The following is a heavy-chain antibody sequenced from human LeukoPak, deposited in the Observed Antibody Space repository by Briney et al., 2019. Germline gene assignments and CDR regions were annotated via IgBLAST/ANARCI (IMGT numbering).Heavy chain of an antibody. CDR3: ARDTYYYGSGSYTFDY. Sequence: SETLSLTCTVSGGSISSSSYYWGWIRQPPGKGLEWTGSIYYSGSTYYNPSLKSRVTISVDTSKNQFSLKLSSVTAADTAVYYCARDTYYYGSGSYTFDYWGQGTLVTVPS. CDR1: GGSISSSSYY. CDR2: IYYSGST. J-gene: IGHJ4*02. V-gene: IGHV4-39*02. D-gene: IGHD3-10*01.